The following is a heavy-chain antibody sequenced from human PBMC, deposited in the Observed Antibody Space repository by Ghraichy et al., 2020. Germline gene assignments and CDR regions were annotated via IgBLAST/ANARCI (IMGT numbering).Heavy chain of an antibody. Sequence: LSLTCAASGFTFTNYVMTWVRQTPGKGLQWVSTISERGDDTYYADSVRGRFTISRDNSKNTMYLQVNSLRAEDTAVYYCASHPPPYHFDWSGSYYTAFRNWGQGTRVAVSS. CDR1: GFTFTNYV. D-gene: IGHD3-3*01. J-gene: IGHJ3*01. V-gene: IGHV3-23*01. CDR2: ISERGDDT. CDR3: ASHPPPYHFDWSGSYYTAFRN.